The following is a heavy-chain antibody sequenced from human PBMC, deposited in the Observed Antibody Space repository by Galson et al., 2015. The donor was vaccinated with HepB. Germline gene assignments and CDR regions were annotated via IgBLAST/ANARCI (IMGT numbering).Heavy chain of an antibody. CDR1: GFTFSSYD. J-gene: IGHJ3*02. CDR2: ILYDGSNK. V-gene: IGHV3-30*18. Sequence: SLRLSCAVSGFTFSSYDMHWVRQAPGKGLEWVALILYDGSNKNYAESVKGRFTISRDNSKNTLYLQMNSLRVEDMAVYYCAKEERGDAFDIWGQGTMVTVSS. CDR3: AKEERGDAFDI.